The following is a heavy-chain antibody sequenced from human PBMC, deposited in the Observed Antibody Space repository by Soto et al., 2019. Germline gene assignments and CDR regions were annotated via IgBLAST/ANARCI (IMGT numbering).Heavy chain of an antibody. J-gene: IGHJ4*02. CDR2: ISGSGGST. CDR1: GFTFSSYA. D-gene: IGHD6-19*01. Sequence: GGSLRLSCAASGFTFSSYAMSWVRQAPGKGLEWVSAISGSGGSTYYADSVKGRFTISRDNSKNTLYLQMNSLRAEDTAVYYCALPLYSSGWYYFDYWGQGTLVTVSS. V-gene: IGHV3-23*01. CDR3: ALPLYSSGWYYFDY.